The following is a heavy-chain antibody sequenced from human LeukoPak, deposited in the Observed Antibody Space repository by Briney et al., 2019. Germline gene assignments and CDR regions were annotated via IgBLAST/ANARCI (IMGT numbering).Heavy chain of an antibody. V-gene: IGHV4-4*02. CDR2: IYHSGST. J-gene: IGHJ4*02. D-gene: IGHD7-27*01. CDR3: ARFSPRAMGNYLDF. Sequence: PSETLSLTCAVSGGSISSSNWWSWVRQPPGKGLEWIGEIYHSGSTNYNPSLKSRVTLSLDKSANQFSLNLSSVTAADTAVYYCARFSPRAMGNYLDFWGQGTLVTVSS. CDR1: GGSISSSNW.